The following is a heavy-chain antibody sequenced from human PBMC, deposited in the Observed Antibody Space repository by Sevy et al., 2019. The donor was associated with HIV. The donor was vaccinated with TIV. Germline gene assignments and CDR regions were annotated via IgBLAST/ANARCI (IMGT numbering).Heavy chain of an antibody. CDR3: AREITKDDAFDI. CDR2: ISSSSSYI. Sequence: GGSLRLSCAASGFTFSSYSMNWVHQAPGKGLEWVSSISSSSSYIYYADSVKGRFTISRDNAKNSLYLQMNSLRAEDTAVYYCAREITKDDAFDIWGQGTMVTVSS. J-gene: IGHJ3*02. CDR1: GFTFSSYS. V-gene: IGHV3-21*01. D-gene: IGHD3-16*01.